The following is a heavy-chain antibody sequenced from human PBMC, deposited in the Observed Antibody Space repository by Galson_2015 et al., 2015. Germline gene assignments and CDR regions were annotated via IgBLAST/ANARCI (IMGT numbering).Heavy chain of an antibody. Sequence: SVKVSCKASGYTFTSYAMHWVRQAPGQRLEWMGWINAGNGNTKYSQKFQGRVTITRDTSASTAYMELSSLRSEDTAVYYCARGGGWAGDYYYMDVWGKGTTVTVSS. J-gene: IGHJ6*03. CDR2: INAGNGNT. D-gene: IGHD6-19*01. CDR3: ARGGGWAGDYYYMDV. V-gene: IGHV1-3*01. CDR1: GYTFTSYA.